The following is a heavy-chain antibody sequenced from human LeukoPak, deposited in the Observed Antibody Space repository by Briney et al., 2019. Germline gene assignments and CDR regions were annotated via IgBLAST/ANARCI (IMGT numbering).Heavy chain of an antibody. D-gene: IGHD6-13*01. Sequence: ASVKVSCKASGYTFTGYYMHWVRQAPGQGLEWMGWINPNSGGTNYAQKFHGRVTMIRDTSISTAYMELSRLRSVDTAVYYCARGQVWDSSSWYIYWGQGTLVTVSS. CDR1: GYTFTGYY. CDR3: ARGQVWDSSSWYIY. J-gene: IGHJ4*02. V-gene: IGHV1-2*02. CDR2: INPNSGGT.